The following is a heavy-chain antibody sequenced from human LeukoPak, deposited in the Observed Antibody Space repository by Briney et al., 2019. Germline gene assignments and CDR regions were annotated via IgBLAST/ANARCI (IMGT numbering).Heavy chain of an antibody. Sequence: GGSLRLSCAASGFTFSSYNVNWVRQAPGKGLEWVSSITSGSSYIYYADSVKGRFTISRDNAKNSLYLQMNSLRAEDTAVYYCARDPYSGSYGNYYYYFMDVWGKGTTVTISS. CDR2: ITSGSSYI. J-gene: IGHJ6*03. CDR1: GFTFSSYN. CDR3: ARDPYSGSYGNYYYYFMDV. V-gene: IGHV3-21*01. D-gene: IGHD1-26*01.